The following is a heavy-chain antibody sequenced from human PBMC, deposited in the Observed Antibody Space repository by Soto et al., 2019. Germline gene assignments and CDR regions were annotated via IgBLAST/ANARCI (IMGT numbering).Heavy chain of an antibody. CDR2: IYYSGRT. D-gene: IGHD3-22*01. V-gene: IGHV4-59*08. Sequence: PSETLSLTCTVSGGSISSYYWSWIRQPPGKGLEWIGYIYYSGRTNYNPSLKSRVTISVDTSKNQFSLKLTSVTAADTAVYYCARAKTTMIVPENFWGQGTLVTVSS. CDR1: GGSISSYY. J-gene: IGHJ4*02. CDR3: ARAKTTMIVPENF.